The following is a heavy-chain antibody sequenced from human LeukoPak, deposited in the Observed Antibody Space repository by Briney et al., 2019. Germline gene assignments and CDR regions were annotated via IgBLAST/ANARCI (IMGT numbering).Heavy chain of an antibody. D-gene: IGHD2-15*01. J-gene: IGHJ5*02. CDR2: IYYSGST. CDR3: ARDQCSGGSCYPGWFDP. Sequence: SETLSLTCTVSGGSISSYYRSWIRQPPGKGLEWIGYIYYSGSTNYNPSLKSRVTISVDTSKNQFSLKLSSVTAADTAVYYCARDQCSGGSCYPGWFDPWGQGTLVTVSS. V-gene: IGHV4-59*01. CDR1: GGSISSYY.